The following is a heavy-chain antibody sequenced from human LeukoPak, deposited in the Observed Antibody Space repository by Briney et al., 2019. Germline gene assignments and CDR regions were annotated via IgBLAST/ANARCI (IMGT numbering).Heavy chain of an antibody. V-gene: IGHV1-24*01. CDR3: ATMATVTTYFDY. CDR1: GYTFTSYG. D-gene: IGHD4-17*01. J-gene: IGHJ4*02. CDR2: FDPEDGET. Sequence: ASVKVSCKASGYTFTSYGISWVRQAPGQGLEWMGGFDPEDGETIYAQKFQGRVTMTEDTSTDTAYMELSSLRSEDTAVYYCATMATVTTYFDYWGQGTLVTVSS.